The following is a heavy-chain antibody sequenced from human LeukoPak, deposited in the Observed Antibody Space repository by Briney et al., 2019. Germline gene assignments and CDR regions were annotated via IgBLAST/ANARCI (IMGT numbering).Heavy chain of an antibody. J-gene: IGHJ4*02. CDR1: GFTFSSYA. CDR2: IKQDGSEK. CDR3: ARSRFCDY. Sequence: HGGSLRLSCAASGFTFSSYAMSWVRQAPGKGLEWVANIKQDGSEKYYVDSVKGRFTISRDNAKNSLYLQMNSLRAEDTAVYYCARSRFCDYWGQGTLVTVSS. V-gene: IGHV3-7*01. D-gene: IGHD3-3*01.